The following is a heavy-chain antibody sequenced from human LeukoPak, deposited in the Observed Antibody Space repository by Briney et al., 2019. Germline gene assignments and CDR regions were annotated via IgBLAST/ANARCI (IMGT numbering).Heavy chain of an antibody. CDR3: ARDQVDVWSLAYCGGDCYPDAFDI. CDR2: IWYDGSNK. J-gene: IGHJ3*02. D-gene: IGHD2-21*02. CDR1: GFTFSSYG. V-gene: IGHV3-33*01. Sequence: PGGSLRLSCAASGFTFSSYGMHWVRQAPGKGLQWVAVIWYDGSNKYYADSVKGRFTISRDNSKNTLYLQINSLRAEDTAVYYCARDQVDVWSLAYCGGDCYPDAFDIWGQGTMVTVSS.